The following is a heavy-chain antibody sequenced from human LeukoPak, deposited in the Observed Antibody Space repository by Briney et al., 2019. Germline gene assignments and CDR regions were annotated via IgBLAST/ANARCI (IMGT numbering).Heavy chain of an antibody. CDR3: AREPRYNWNYGGPDAFDI. J-gene: IGHJ3*02. CDR1: GGSISSYY. D-gene: IGHD1-7*01. V-gene: IGHV4-4*07. Sequence: SETLSLTCTVSGGSISSYYWSWIRQPAGKGLEWIGRTYTSGSTNYNPSLKSRVTMSVDTSKNQFSLKLSSVTAADTAVYYCAREPRYNWNYGGPDAFDIWGQGTMVTVSS. CDR2: TYTSGST.